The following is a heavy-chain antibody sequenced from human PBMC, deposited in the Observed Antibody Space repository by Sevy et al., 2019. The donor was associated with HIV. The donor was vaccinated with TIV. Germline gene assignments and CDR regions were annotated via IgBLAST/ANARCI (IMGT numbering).Heavy chain of an antibody. Sequence: GGSLRLSCAASGFTFSNFAMHWVRQAPGKGLEWVAITSYDGSSNYYADSVKGRFTISRDNSKHTLYLQMNSLTVEDTAVYYCATDDSDNTSYHFTYWGQGTLVTVSS. J-gene: IGHJ4*02. D-gene: IGHD3-22*01. CDR1: GFTFSNFA. V-gene: IGHV3-30-3*01. CDR2: TSYDGSSN. CDR3: ATDDSDNTSYHFTY.